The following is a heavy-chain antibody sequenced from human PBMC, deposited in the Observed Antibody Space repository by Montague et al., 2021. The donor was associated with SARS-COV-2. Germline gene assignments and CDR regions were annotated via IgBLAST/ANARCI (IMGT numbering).Heavy chain of an antibody. CDR1: GGSISSGDYY. J-gene: IGHJ3*02. CDR2: IYYSGST. Sequence: SETLSLTCTVSGGSISSGDYYWSWIRQPPGKGLEWIGYIYYSGSTNYNPSLKSRVTISVDTSKNQFSLKLSSVTAADTAVYYCARHGRCVVVTAIHDTFDIWGQGTMVTVSS. D-gene: IGHD2-21*02. CDR3: ARHGRCVVVTAIHDTFDI. V-gene: IGHV4-61*08.